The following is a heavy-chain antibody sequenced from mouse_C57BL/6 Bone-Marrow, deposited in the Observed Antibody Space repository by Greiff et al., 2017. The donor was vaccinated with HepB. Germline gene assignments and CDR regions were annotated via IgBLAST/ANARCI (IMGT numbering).Heavy chain of an antibody. J-gene: IGHJ2*01. CDR2: IYPYNGGT. V-gene: IGHV1-19*01. CDR3: AKSTAH. CDR1: GYTFTDYY. D-gene: IGHD3-1*01. Sequence: VQLQQSGPVLVKPGASVKMSCKASGYTFTDYYMNWVQQSHGTSIEWIGVIYPYNGGTSYNQKFKGKATLTVDKSSSTAYMGLNSLTSEDSAVFYSAKSTAHWGQGTTLTVYS.